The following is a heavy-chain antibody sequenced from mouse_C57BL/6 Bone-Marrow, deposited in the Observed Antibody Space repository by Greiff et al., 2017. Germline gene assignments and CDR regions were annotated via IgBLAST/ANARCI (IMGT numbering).Heavy chain of an antibody. CDR3: ATDYYGSHDY. CDR1: GFTFSDYG. D-gene: IGHD1-1*01. J-gene: IGHJ2*01. CDR2: ISSGSSTI. V-gene: IGHV5-17*01. Sequence: EVKVVESGGGLVKPGGSLKLSCAASGFTFSDYGMHWVRQAPEKGLEWVAYISSGSSTIYYADTVKGRVTISRDNANNTLFLQMTSLRSEDKARYYCATDYYGSHDYWGQGTTLTVSS.